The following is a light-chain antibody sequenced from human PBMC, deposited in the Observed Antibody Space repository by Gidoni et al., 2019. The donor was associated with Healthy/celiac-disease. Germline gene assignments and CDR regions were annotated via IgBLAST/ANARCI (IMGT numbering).Light chain of an antibody. Sequence: DIQLTQSPSFLSASVGDRVTITCRASHGISSYLAWYQQKPGKAPKLLIYAAFTLQSGVPASFSGRRSGTEFNRTSSSMQPEDVETDYCQQLNSYPSFTFGPGTKVEIK. J-gene: IGKJ3*01. V-gene: IGKV1-9*01. CDR3: QQLNSYPSFT. CDR2: AAF. CDR1: HGISSY.